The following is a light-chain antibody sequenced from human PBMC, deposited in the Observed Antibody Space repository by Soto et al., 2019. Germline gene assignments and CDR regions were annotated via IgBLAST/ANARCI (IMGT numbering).Light chain of an antibody. Sequence: SGGKIAPVSRSASQNVSSNYLAWYQQKPGQAPRLLIYGASSRATGIPDRFSGSGSGTAVTLTIRRLQHADFAAYYCQQYGSSSPWTVGQGTQVEIK. CDR1: QNVSSNY. CDR3: QQYGSSSPWT. J-gene: IGKJ1*01. V-gene: IGKV3-20*01. CDR2: GAS.